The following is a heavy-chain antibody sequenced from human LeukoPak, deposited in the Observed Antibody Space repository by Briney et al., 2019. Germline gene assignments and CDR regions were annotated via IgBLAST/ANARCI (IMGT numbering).Heavy chain of an antibody. CDR1: GGSFSGYS. CDR2: INHSVST. CDR3: ARVARWIYSNYGVWFGP. V-gene: IGHV4-34*01. D-gene: IGHD4-11*01. Sequence: PSETLSLTCAVYGGSFSGYSWSWIRQPPGKGLEWIGEINHSVSTNYNPSLKSRVTISVDTSKNQFSLKLTSVTAADTAVYYCARVARWIYSNYGVWFGPWGQGTLVTVSS. J-gene: IGHJ5*02.